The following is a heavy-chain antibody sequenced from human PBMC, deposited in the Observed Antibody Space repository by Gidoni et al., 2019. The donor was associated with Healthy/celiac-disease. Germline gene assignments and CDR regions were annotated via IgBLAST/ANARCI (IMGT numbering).Heavy chain of an antibody. V-gene: IGHV3-33*01. Sequence: QVQLVESGGGVVQPGRSLRLSCAASGFTLSSYGMHWVRQAPGKGLEWVAVIWYDGSNKYYADSVKGRFTISRDNSKNTLYLQMNSLRAEDTAVYYCARMDGTMVRGVERLDYWGQGTLVTVSS. CDR1: GFTLSSYG. J-gene: IGHJ4*02. D-gene: IGHD3-10*01. CDR3: ARMDGTMVRGVERLDY. CDR2: IWYDGSNK.